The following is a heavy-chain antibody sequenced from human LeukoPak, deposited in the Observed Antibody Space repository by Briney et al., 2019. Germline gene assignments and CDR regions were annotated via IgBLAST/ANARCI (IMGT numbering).Heavy chain of an antibody. CDR2: IIPIFGTA. D-gene: IGHD5-24*01. CDR3: ARGGDGYNRNLDY. CDR1: GGTFSSYA. V-gene: IGHV1-69*05. Sequence: GSSVKVSCKASGGTFSSYAISWVRQAPGQGLEWMGGIIPIFGTANYAQKFQGRVTITTDESTSTAYMELSSLRSEDTAVYYCARGGDGYNRNLDYWGQGTLVTVSS. J-gene: IGHJ4*02.